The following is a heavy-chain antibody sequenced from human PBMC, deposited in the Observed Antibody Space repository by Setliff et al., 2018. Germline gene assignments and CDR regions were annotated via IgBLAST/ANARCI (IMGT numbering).Heavy chain of an antibody. Sequence: PSETLSLTCSVSDGSISSFYWSWIRQPPGKGLEWIGYINYSGSTNYNASLRSRVTISVDTSKNQFSLKLSSVTAADTAVYYCARVSDWFDPWGQGTLVTVSS. V-gene: IGHV4-59*08. CDR3: ARVSDWFDP. D-gene: IGHD3-3*01. CDR2: INYSGST. CDR1: DGSISSFY. J-gene: IGHJ5*02.